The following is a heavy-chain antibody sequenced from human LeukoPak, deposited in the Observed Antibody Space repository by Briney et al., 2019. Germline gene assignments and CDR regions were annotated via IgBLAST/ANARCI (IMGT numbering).Heavy chain of an antibody. CDR1: GFTFSSYW. CDR2: INSDGSST. V-gene: IGHV3-74*01. D-gene: IGHD3-3*01. Sequence: PGGSLRLSCAASGFTFSSYWMHWVRQAPGKGLVWVSRINSDGSSTSYADSVKGRFTISRDNAKNTLYLQMNSLRAEDTAVYYCARVRSIRTIFGVVPKPYFDYWGQGTLVTVSS. J-gene: IGHJ4*02. CDR3: ARVRSIRTIFGVVPKPYFDY.